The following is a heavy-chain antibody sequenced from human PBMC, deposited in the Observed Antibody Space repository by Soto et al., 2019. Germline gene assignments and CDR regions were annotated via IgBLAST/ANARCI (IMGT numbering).Heavy chain of an antibody. D-gene: IGHD3-3*01. CDR2: MYWDDDK. CDR1: GFSLSTSGVG. V-gene: IGHV2-5*02. Sequence: SGPTLVNPTQTLTLTCTFSGFSLSTSGVGVGWIRQPPGKALEWHALMYWDDDKRYSPTLKGRITITKDTSKNQVVLTMTTMDPVDTATYYCAQRIFGVVKDNNWFDPWGQGTLVTVSS. J-gene: IGHJ5*02. CDR3: AQRIFGVVKDNNWFDP.